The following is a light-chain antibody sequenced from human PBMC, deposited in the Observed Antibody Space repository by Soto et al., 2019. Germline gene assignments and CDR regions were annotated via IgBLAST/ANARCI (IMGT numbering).Light chain of an antibody. CDR3: AAWDDSLNGVV. Sequence: QSVLTQPPSASGTPGQRVTISCSGSNSNIGSHTVHWVRQVPGTAPKLLIYSNDQRPSGVPDRFSGSKSGTSVSLAISGLQSEDEADYYCAAWDDSLNGVVFGGGTKVTVL. J-gene: IGLJ2*01. CDR1: NSNIGSHT. CDR2: SND. V-gene: IGLV1-44*01.